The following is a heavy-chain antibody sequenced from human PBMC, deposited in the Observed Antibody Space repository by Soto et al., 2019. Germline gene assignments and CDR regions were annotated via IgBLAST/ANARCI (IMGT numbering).Heavy chain of an antibody. D-gene: IGHD3-22*01. CDR1: GFTFSSYA. CDR3: AKLATYYYDSSGYYGYFDY. Sequence: GGSLRLSCAASGFTFSSYAMSWVRQAPGKGLEWVSAISGSGGSTYYADSVKGRFTISRDNSKNTLYLQMNSLRAEDTAVYYCAKLATYYYDSSGYYGYFDYWGQGTLVTVSS. CDR2: ISGSGGST. V-gene: IGHV3-23*01. J-gene: IGHJ4*02.